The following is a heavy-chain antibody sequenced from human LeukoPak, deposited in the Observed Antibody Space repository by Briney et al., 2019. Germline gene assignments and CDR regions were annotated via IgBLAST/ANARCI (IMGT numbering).Heavy chain of an antibody. CDR2: VSGSGGSK. CDR3: ARVLIDYYYYYMDV. V-gene: IGHV3-23*01. J-gene: IGHJ6*03. D-gene: IGHD2/OR15-2a*01. CDR1: GFTFTSYA. Sequence: PGGSLRLSCAASGFTFTSYAMTWVRQAPGKGLEWVSGVSGSGGSKWYADSVKGRFTISRDNSKNTVFLQMNSLRAEDTAVYYCARVLIDYYYYYMDVWGKGTTVTVSS.